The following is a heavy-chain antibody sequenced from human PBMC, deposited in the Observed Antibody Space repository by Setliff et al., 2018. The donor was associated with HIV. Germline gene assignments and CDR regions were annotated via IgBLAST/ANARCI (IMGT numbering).Heavy chain of an antibody. CDR1: GGSFSAYH. CDR3: ARQRRAAAGPDC. CDR2: INHSGST. D-gene: IGHD6-13*01. V-gene: IGHV4-34*01. J-gene: IGHJ4*02. Sequence: SETLSLTCAVYGGSFSAYHWSWIRQTPGKGLEWLGEINHSGSTAYNLALESRVSMSIDTSKNQFSLKLSSVTAADTAVYYCARQRRAAAGPDCWGQGTLVTVSS.